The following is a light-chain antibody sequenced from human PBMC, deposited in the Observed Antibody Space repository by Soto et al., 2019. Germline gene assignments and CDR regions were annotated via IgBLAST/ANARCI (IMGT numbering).Light chain of an antibody. Sequence: DIVMTQSPDSLAVSLGERATINCKSSQSVLYSPNNKNYLAWYQQKPGQPPKLLVYWASTRESGVPDRFSGSGSGTDFTPTINSLQAEDVAVYYCQQYSNSPQTFDQGTKVEIK. CDR2: WAS. J-gene: IGKJ1*01. V-gene: IGKV4-1*01. CDR1: QSVLYSPNNKNY. CDR3: QQYSNSPQT.